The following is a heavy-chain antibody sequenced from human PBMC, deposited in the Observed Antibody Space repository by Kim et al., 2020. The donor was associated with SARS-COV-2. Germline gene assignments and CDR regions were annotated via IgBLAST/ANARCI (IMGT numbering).Heavy chain of an antibody. D-gene: IGHD6-13*01. CDR1: GGSISSSNW. V-gene: IGHV4-4*02. Sequence: SETLSLTCAVSGGSISSSNWWSWVRQPPGKGLEWIGEIYHSGSTNYNPSLKSRVTISVDKSKNQFSLKLSSVTAADTAVYYCARDPLGAVRGGWFDPWGQGTLVTVSS. CDR2: IYHSGST. CDR3: ARDPLGAVRGGWFDP. J-gene: IGHJ5*02.